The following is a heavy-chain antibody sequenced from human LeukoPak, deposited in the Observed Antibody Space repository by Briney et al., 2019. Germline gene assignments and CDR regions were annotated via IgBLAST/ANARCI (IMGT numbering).Heavy chain of an antibody. D-gene: IGHD5-18*01. V-gene: IGHV4-4*02. J-gene: IGHJ2*01. CDR2: IYHSGST. CDR3: ARSLRGYSYGYRPYGYFDL. Sequence: SGALSLTCAVSGGSISSSNWWSWVRQPPGKGLEWIGEIYHSGSTNYNPSLKSRVTISVDKSKNQFSLKLSSVTAADTAVYYCARSLRGYSYGYRPYGYFDLWGRGTLVTVSS. CDR1: GGSISSSNW.